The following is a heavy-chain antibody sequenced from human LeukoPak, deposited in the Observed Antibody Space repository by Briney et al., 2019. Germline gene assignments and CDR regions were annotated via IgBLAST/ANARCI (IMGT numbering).Heavy chain of an antibody. V-gene: IGHV4-59*01. Sequence: PSETLSLTCTVPDGSISNYYWSWIRQPPGKGLEWIGFIYYSGTTNYNPSLRSRVTISVDTSKNQFSLKLTSVTAADTAVYYCARGRQLLGAFDIWGQGTMVTVSP. CDR2: IYYSGTT. D-gene: IGHD3-10*01. J-gene: IGHJ3*02. CDR1: DGSISNYY. CDR3: ARGRQLLGAFDI.